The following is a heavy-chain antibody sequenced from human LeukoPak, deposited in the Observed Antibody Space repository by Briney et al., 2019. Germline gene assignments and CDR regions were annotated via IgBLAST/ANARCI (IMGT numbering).Heavy chain of an antibody. V-gene: IGHV4-34*01. D-gene: IGHD2-21*02. CDR1: GFTFSSYA. CDR2: INHSGST. Sequence: GSLRLSCAASGFTFSSYAMSWVRQPPGKGLEWIGEINHSGSTNYNPSLKSRVTISVDTSKNQFSLKLSSVTAADTAVYYCARDRGVTEIGVQVWGQGTLVTVSS. J-gene: IGHJ4*02. CDR3: ARDRGVTEIGVQV.